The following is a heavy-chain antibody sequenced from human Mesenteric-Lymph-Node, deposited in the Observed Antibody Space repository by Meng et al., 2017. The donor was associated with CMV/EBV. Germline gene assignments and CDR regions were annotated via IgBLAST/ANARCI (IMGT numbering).Heavy chain of an antibody. CDR1: GGSISSSSYY. Sequence: GSLRLSCTVSGGSISSSSYYWGWIRQPPGKGLQWIGSVFYTGSTYYNPSLKSRVTISVDTSKKQFSLKLSSVTAADTAVYYCATTEMATIWAFDIWGQGTMVTVSS. D-gene: IGHD5-24*01. CDR2: VFYTGST. V-gene: IGHV4-39*07. CDR3: ATTEMATIWAFDI. J-gene: IGHJ3*02.